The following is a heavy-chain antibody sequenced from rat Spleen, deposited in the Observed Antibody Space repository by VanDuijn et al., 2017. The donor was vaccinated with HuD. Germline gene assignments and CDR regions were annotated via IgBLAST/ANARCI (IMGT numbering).Heavy chain of an antibody. D-gene: IGHD1-7*01. Sequence: EVQLVESGGGLVQPGRSLKLSCAASGFTFSDYNMAWVRQAPGKGLEWIASITHIGDGTYYADSVKGRFTISRDNAKSTLYLQMDSLRSEDTATYYCARHSQKYYGYSHFDYWGQGTSVTVSS. CDR3: ARHSQKYYGYSHFDY. V-gene: IGHV5-7*01. J-gene: IGHJ4*01. CDR1: GFTFSDYN. CDR2: ITHIGDGT.